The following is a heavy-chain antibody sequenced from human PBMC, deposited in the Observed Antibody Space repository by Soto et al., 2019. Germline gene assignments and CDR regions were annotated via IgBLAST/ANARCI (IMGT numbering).Heavy chain of an antibody. D-gene: IGHD6-13*01. CDR2: INHSGST. Sequence: PSETLSLTCAVYGGSFSGYYWSWIRQPPGKGLEWIGEINHSGSTNYNPSLKSRVTISVETSKNQFSLKLSSVTAADTAVYYCARVVGRIAAADPYYYYGMDVWGQGTTVTV. CDR3: ARVVGRIAAADPYYYYGMDV. V-gene: IGHV4-34*01. J-gene: IGHJ6*02. CDR1: GGSFSGYY.